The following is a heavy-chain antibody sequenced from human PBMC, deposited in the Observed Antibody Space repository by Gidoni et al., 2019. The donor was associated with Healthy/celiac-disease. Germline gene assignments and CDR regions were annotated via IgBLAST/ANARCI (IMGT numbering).Heavy chain of an antibody. D-gene: IGHD2-8*01. CDR2: INHSGST. Sequence: SFSGYYWSWIRQPPGKGLEWIGEINHSGSTNYNPSLKSRVTISVDTSKNQFSLKLSSVTAADTAVYYCARGYGFDYWGQGTLVTVSS. V-gene: IGHV4-34*01. CDR3: ARGYGFDY. J-gene: IGHJ4*02. CDR1: SFSGYY.